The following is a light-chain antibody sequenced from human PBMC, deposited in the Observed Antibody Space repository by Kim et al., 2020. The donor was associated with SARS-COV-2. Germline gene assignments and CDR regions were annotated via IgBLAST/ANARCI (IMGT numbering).Light chain of an antibody. CDR3: HSFAGRKWV. CDR1: SSDVGAYKY. V-gene: IGLV2-8*01. Sequence: QSALIQPPSASGSPGQSVTISCTGTSSDVGAYKYVSWYQQHPGKAPKLIIYEVYQRPSGVPDRFSASKSGNTASLTVSGLQAEDEADYYCHSFAGRKWVFGGGTKVTVL. CDR2: EVY. J-gene: IGLJ3*02.